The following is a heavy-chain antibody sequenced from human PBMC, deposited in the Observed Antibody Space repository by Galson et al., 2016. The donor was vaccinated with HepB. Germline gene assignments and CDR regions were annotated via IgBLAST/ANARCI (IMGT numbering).Heavy chain of an antibody. Sequence: SETLSLTCTVSGGSINNSYWSWIRQPPGKGLEWIGYIYYSGTPYYSPSLKSRVTISLDSSKNQFSLRLDSVTPADTAVYYCARRRQQQVHFYYYYAMDVWGQGTTVSVSS. D-gene: IGHD6-13*01. V-gene: IGHV4-59*01. J-gene: IGHJ6*02. CDR2: IYYSGTP. CDR3: ARRRQQQVHFYYYYAMDV. CDR1: GGSINNSY.